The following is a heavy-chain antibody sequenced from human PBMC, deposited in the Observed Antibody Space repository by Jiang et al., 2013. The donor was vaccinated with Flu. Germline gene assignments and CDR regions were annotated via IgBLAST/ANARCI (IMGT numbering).Heavy chain of an antibody. J-gene: IGHJ4*02. Sequence: GSISSSSYYWGWIRQPPGKGLEWIGSIYYSGSTNYNPSLKSRVTISVDTSKNQFSLKLSSVTAADTAVYYCARAVPRQDVDTAMVTGDYWGQGTLVTVSS. CDR3: ARAVPRQDVDTAMVTGDY. D-gene: IGHD5-18*01. CDR2: IYYSGST. V-gene: IGHV4-39*07. CDR1: GSISSSSYY.